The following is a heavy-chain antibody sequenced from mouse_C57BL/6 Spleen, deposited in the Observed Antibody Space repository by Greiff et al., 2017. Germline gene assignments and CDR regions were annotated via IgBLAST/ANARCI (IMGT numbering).Heavy chain of an antibody. CDR2: IWWNDDK. V-gene: IGHV8-5*01. CDR3: AQILYLTLFAY. J-gene: IGHJ3*01. D-gene: IGHD5-5*01. Sequence: QVTLKVSGPGILQPSQTLSLTCSFSGFSLSTSTLGIGWIRQPSGKGLDWMAPIWWNDDKYYNPSLKSRLTISKDTSNNQVFLKITSVDTAYTATYYCAQILYLTLFAYWGQGTLVTVSA. CDR1: GFSLSTSTLG.